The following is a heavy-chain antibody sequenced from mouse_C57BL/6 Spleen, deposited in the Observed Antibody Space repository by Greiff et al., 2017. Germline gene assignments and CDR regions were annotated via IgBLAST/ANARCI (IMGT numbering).Heavy chain of an antibody. CDR2: IDPSDSYT. V-gene: IGHV1-50*01. CDR1: GYTFTSYW. J-gene: IGHJ1*03. CDR3: ARGSVRHWYFDV. Sequence: QVQLQQPGAELVKPGASVKLSCKASGYTFTSYWMQWVKQRPGQGLEWIGEIDPSDSYTNYNQKFKGKATLTVDTSSSTAYMQLSSLTSEDSAVYYCARGSVRHWYFDVWGTGTTVTVSS. D-gene: IGHD2-14*01.